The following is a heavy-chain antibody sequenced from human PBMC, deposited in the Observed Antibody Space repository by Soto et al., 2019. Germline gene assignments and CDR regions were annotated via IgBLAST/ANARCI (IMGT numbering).Heavy chain of an antibody. J-gene: IGHJ4*02. CDR2: ISYDGSYQ. CDR3: AKGGEVGGVLVDH. V-gene: IGHV3-30*18. Sequence: QVQLVESGGGVVQPGTSLRLSCEASGFAFNKFGMHWVRQAPGKGLEWVAFISYDGSYQYYADSVQGRLTITRDNSMNTLNMQLNSLRREDTAVYYCAKGGEVGGVLVDHWCQGTLVTVSS. CDR1: GFAFNKFG. D-gene: IGHD1-26*01.